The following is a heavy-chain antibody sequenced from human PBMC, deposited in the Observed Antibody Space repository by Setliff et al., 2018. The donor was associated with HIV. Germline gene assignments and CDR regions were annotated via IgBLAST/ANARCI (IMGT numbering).Heavy chain of an antibody. Sequence: SEILSLTCTVSGGSVSTSSYYWGWIRQPPGKGLEWIGSLYNGGSTSYSPSLKSRVTMSVDTSKNQFSLKLTSVTAADTAVYTCARRYSSSGYAYDIWGQGTMVTVSS. V-gene: IGHV4-39*01. D-gene: IGHD6-13*01. CDR1: GGSVSTSSYY. J-gene: IGHJ3*02. CDR3: ARRYSSSGYAYDI. CDR2: LYNGGST.